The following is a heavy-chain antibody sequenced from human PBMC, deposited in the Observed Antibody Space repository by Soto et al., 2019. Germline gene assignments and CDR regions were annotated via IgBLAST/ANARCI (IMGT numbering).Heavy chain of an antibody. CDR2: INPNSGGT. CDR1: GYTFTDYY. Sequence: GASVKVSCKASGYTFTDYYMHWVRQAPGQGLEWMGWINPNSGGTNYAQMFQGRVTMTRVTSISTAYMELSSLRSDDTALYYCAKDTNILVLPAATGGMDVWGQGTTVTVSS. D-gene: IGHD2-2*01. J-gene: IGHJ6*02. V-gene: IGHV1-2*02. CDR3: AKDTNILVLPAATGGMDV.